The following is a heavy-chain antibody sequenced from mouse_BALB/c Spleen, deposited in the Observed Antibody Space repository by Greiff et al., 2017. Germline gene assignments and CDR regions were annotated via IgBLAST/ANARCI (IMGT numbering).Heavy chain of an antibody. J-gene: IGHJ3*01. CDR1: GYSITSGYY. CDR3: ARAYYGYDEVFAY. V-gene: IGHV3-6*02. Sequence: DVKLVESGPGLVKPSQSLSLTCSVTGYSITSGYYWNWIRQFPGNKLEWMGYISYDGSNNYNPSLKNRISITRDTSKNQFFLKLNSVTTEDTATYDCARAYYGYDEVFAYWGQGTLVTVSA. D-gene: IGHD2-2*01. CDR2: ISYDGSN.